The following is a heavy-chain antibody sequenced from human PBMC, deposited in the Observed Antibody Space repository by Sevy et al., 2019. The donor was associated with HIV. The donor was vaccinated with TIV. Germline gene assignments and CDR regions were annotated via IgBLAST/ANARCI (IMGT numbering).Heavy chain of an antibody. D-gene: IGHD2-2*01. CDR1: GGSFSGYY. CDR2: INHSGST. V-gene: IGHV4-34*01. CDR3: ARGFGYCSSTSCYGGGYYYYMDV. Sequence: SETLSLTCAVYGGSFSGYYWSWIRQPPGKGLEWIGEINHSGSTNYNPSLKSRVTISVDTSKNQFSLKLSSVTAAGTAVYYCARGFGYCSSTSCYGGGYYYYMDVWGKGTTVTVSS. J-gene: IGHJ6*03.